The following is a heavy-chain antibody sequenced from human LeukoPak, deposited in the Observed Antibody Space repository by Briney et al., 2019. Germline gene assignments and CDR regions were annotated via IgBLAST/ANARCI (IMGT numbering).Heavy chain of an antibody. J-gene: IGHJ4*02. CDR1: GFTLSSYA. Sequence: GGSLRLSCAASGFTLSSYAMSWVRQAPGKRLEWVSGISGSGGTTYYADSVKGRCTISRDNSKNTLYLQMNRMTGEDTAGYYCAKAAVDGDLSYVAYWGQGALVSVST. CDR2: ISGSGGTT. D-gene: IGHD4-17*01. CDR3: AKAAVDGDLSYVAY. V-gene: IGHV3-23*01.